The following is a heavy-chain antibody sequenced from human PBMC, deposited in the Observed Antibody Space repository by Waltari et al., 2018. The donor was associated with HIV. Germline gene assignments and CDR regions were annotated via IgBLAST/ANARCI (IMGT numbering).Heavy chain of an antibody. CDR2: ITWNSDTT. D-gene: IGHD1-26*01. J-gene: IGHJ4*02. CDR1: GFTFDDHT. CDR3: AKDVVGATALSRYLDS. V-gene: IGHV3-43*01. Sequence: EVQLVESGGDVIQPGGSLRLSCVASGFTFDDHTMHWVRQVPGKGLEWVSLITWNSDTTYYSDSVKGRFTISRDNNKNSIYLQMNSLRTEDTALYYCAKDVVGATALSRYLDSWGQGTLVTVSS.